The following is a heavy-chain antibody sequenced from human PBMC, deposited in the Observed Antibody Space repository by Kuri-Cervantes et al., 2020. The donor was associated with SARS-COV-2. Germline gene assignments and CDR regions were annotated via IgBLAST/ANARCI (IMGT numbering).Heavy chain of an antibody. D-gene: IGHD5-18*01. CDR1: GGSFSGYY. J-gene: IGHJ5*02. CDR2: IYHSGST. Sequence: SETLSLTCAVYGGSFSGYYWGWIRQPPGKGLEWIGSIYHSGSTYYNPSLKSRVTISVDTSKNQFSLKLSSVTAADTAVYYCARCAVDTAMVPARNWFDPWGQGTLVTVSS. CDR3: ARCAVDTAMVPARNWFDP. V-gene: IGHV4-38-2*01.